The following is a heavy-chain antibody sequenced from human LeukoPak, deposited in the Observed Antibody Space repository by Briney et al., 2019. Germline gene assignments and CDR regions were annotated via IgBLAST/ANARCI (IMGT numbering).Heavy chain of an antibody. CDR1: GYTFTSYA. Sequence: ASVKVSCKASGYTFTSYAMNWVRQAPGQGLEWMGWINTNTGNPTYAQGFTGRFVFSLGTSVSTAYLQISSLKAEDTAVYYCAREDSSGFLAWFDPWGQGTLVTVSS. CDR2: INTNTGNP. CDR3: AREDSSGFLAWFDP. J-gene: IGHJ5*02. V-gene: IGHV7-4-1*02. D-gene: IGHD6-19*01.